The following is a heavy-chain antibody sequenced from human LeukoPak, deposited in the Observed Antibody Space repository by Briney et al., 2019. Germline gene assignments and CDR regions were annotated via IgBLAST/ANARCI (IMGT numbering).Heavy chain of an antibody. J-gene: IGHJ4*02. V-gene: IGHV3-21*01. CDR1: GFTFSSYS. D-gene: IGHD3-3*01. Sequence: PGGSLRLSCAASGFTFSSYSMNWVRQAPGKGLEWVSSISSSSSYIYYADSVKGRFTISRDNAKNSLYLQMNSLRAEDTAVYYCAIIYDFWSVYEYYFDYGAREPWSPSPQ. CDR3: AIIYDFWSVYEYYFDY. CDR2: ISSSSSYI.